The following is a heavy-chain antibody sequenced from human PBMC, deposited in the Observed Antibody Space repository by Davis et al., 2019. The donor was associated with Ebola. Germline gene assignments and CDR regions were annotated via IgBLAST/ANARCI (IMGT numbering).Heavy chain of an antibody. D-gene: IGHD4-17*01. J-gene: IGHJ3*02. Sequence: PSETLSLTCTVSGGSISSGGYYWSWIRQHPGKGLEWTGYIFYSGITYYNPSLKSRMTISVDPSKNQFSLKLSSVTAADTAVYYCATKRLTTEDYPDAFDIWGQGTMVTVSS. CDR3: ATKRLTTEDYPDAFDI. V-gene: IGHV4-31*03. CDR2: IFYSGIT. CDR1: GGSISSGGYY.